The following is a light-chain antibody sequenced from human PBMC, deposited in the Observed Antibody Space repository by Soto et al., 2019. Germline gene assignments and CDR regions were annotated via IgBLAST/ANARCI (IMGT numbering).Light chain of an antibody. Sequence: QSALTQPASVSGSPGQSIAISCTGTTSDVGAYNYVSWYQQHPGKAPKLMIYQVSNRPSGVSNRFSGSTSGNTASLTISGLQAEDEADYYCSSYTSSTTYVFGTGTKLTVL. V-gene: IGLV2-14*01. CDR2: QVS. CDR3: SSYTSSTTYV. CDR1: TSDVGAYNY. J-gene: IGLJ1*01.